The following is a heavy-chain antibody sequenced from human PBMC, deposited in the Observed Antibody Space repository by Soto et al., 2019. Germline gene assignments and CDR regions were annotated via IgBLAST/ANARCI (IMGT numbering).Heavy chain of an antibody. V-gene: IGHV3-30*18. CDR1: GFTFSSYG. Sequence: PGGSLSLSCVGSGFTFSSYGMHWVRQAPGKGLECVAVISDTGSSHYYAASVEGRFTISRENSKNTLSLNMDRLRVEDTAVYYCAKDRGGDCPDNSCYFGADYWGQGTPVTVSS. J-gene: IGHJ4*02. CDR3: AKDRGGDCPDNSCYFGADY. D-gene: IGHD2-2*01. CDR2: ISDTGSSH.